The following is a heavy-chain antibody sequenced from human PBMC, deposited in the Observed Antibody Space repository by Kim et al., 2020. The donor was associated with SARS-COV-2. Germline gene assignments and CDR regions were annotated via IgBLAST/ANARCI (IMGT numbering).Heavy chain of an antibody. CDR3: ARESIVGATGFDY. D-gene: IGHD1-26*01. V-gene: IGHV3-21*01. J-gene: IGHJ4*02. CDR2: ISSSSSYI. Sequence: GGSLRLSCAASGFTFSSYSMNWVRQAPGKGLEWVSSISSSSSYIYYADSVKGRFTISRDNAKNSLYLQMNSLRAEDTAVYYCARESIVGATGFDYWGQGTLVTVSS. CDR1: GFTFSSYS.